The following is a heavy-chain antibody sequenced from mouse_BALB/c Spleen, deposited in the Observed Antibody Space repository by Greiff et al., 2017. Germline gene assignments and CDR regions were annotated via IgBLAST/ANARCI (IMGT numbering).Heavy chain of an antibody. J-gene: IGHJ2*01. CDR3: ARQGDGYSFDY. CDR1: GFTFSSYA. CDR2: ISSGGSYT. V-gene: IGHV5-9-3*01. Sequence: EVKLEESGGGLVKPGGSLKLSCAASGFTFSSYAMSWVRQTPEKRLEWVATISSGGSYTYYPESVKGRFTISRDNAKKTLYLQMSSLRSEDTAMYYCARQGDGYSFDYWGQGTTLTVSS. D-gene: IGHD2-3*01.